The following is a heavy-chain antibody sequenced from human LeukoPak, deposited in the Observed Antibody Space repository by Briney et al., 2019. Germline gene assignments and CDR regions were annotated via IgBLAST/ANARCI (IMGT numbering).Heavy chain of an antibody. V-gene: IGHV1-18*01. Sequence: GAPVKVSCKASGYTFTSYGISWVRQAPGQGLEWMGWISAYNGNTNYAQKLQGRVTMTTDTSTSTAYMELRSLRSDDTAVYYCARDYDVVVVAAEGTDGMDVWGQGTTVTVS. J-gene: IGHJ6*02. CDR2: ISAYNGNT. CDR1: GYTFTSYG. D-gene: IGHD2-15*01. CDR3: ARDYDVVVVAAEGTDGMDV.